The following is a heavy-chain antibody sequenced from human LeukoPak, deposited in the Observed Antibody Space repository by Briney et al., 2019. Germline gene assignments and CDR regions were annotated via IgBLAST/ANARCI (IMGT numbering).Heavy chain of an antibody. D-gene: IGHD5-18*01. CDR1: GYTFTSYA. J-gene: IGHJ3*02. CDR3: ARPWIQLWLHPRYDAFDI. V-gene: IGHV7-4-1*02. CDR2: INTNTGNP. Sequence: ASVKVSCEASGYTFTSYAMNWVRQAPGQGLEWMGWINTNTGNPTYAQGFTGRFVFSLDTSVSTAYLQISSLKAEDTAVYYCARPWIQLWLHPRYDAFDIWGQGTMVTVSS.